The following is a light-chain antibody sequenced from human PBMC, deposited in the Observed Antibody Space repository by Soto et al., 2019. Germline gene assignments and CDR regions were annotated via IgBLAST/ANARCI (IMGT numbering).Light chain of an antibody. J-gene: IGLJ2*01. V-gene: IGLV3-1*01. CDR1: KLGDKY. Sequence: SYELTQPPSASVSPGQTASITCSGDKLGDKYACWYQQKPGQSPVLVIYQDSKRPSGIPERFSGSKSGNTATLTISGTQAMDEADYYCQAWDSSTPVVFGGGTKVTVL. CDR3: QAWDSSTPVV. CDR2: QDS.